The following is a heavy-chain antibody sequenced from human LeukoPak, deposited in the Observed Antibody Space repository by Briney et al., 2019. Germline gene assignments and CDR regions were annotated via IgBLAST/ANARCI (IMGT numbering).Heavy chain of an antibody. CDR1: GGTFSSYA. Sequence: ASVKVSCKASGGTFSSYAISWVRQAPGQGLEWMGRIIPIFGTANYAQQFQGRVTITADESTSTAYMELSILRSEDTAVYYCARGAYCSGGSCYAHYFDYWGQGTLVTVS. D-gene: IGHD2-15*01. CDR3: ARGAYCSGGSCYAHYFDY. CDR2: IIPIFGTA. V-gene: IGHV1-69*15. J-gene: IGHJ4*02.